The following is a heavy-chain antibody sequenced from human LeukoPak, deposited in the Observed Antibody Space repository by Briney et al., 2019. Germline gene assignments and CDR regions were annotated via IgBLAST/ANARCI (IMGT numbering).Heavy chain of an antibody. J-gene: IGHJ4*02. CDR2: ISSSGSTI. Sequence: GGSLRLSCAASGFTFSNYEMNWVRQAPGKGLEWVSYISSSGSTIYYADSVKGRFTISRDNAKNSLYLQMNSLRAEDTAVYYCARDLSGGSYVWDYWGQGTLVTVSS. V-gene: IGHV3-48*03. CDR3: ARDLSGGSYVWDY. CDR1: GFTFSNYE. D-gene: IGHD2-15*01.